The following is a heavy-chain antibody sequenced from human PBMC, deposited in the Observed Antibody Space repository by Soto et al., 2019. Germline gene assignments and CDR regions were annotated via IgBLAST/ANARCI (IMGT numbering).Heavy chain of an antibody. CDR2: IWYDGSNK. CDR3: ARDLSGDYGALDT. V-gene: IGHV3-33*01. Sequence: GGSTGLSCAPSGLTFSSYGMDWARQDPGKGLEWVAVIWYDGSNKVYADSVKGRFTISRDNSKNTLYLQMNSLRAEDTAVYYCARDLSGDYGALDTWGQGTMVTVSS. J-gene: IGHJ3*02. CDR1: GLTFSSYG. D-gene: IGHD4-17*01.